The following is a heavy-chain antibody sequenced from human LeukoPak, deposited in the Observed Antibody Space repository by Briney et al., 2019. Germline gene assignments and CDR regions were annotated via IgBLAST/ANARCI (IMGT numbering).Heavy chain of an antibody. J-gene: IGHJ4*02. Sequence: SGGSLRLSCAASGFTFSSYAMSWVRQAPGKGLEWVSGISGSGGSTYYADSVKGRFTTSRDNSKDTLYLQMNSLRAEDTAVYYCAKNREWIQLWFDYWGQGTLVTVSS. V-gene: IGHV3-23*01. D-gene: IGHD5-18*01. CDR2: ISGSGGST. CDR1: GFTFSSYA. CDR3: AKNREWIQLWFDY.